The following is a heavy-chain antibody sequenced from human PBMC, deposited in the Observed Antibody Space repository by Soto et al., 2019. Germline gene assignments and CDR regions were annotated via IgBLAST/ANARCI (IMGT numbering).Heavy chain of an antibody. CDR3: TTLSITIFGVVLMDV. V-gene: IGHV3-15*07. CDR2: IKSKTDGGTT. J-gene: IGHJ6*02. CDR1: GFTFSNAW. D-gene: IGHD3-3*01. Sequence: PGGSLRLSCAASGFTFSNAWMNWVRQAPGKWLEWVGRIKSKTDGGTTDYAAPVKGRFTISRDDSKNTLYLQMNSLKTEDTAVYYCTTLSITIFGVVLMDVWGQGTTVTVSS.